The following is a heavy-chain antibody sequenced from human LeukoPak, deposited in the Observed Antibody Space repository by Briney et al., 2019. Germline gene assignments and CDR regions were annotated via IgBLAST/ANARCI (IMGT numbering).Heavy chain of an antibody. V-gene: IGHV4-34*01. CDR2: INHSGST. D-gene: IGHD1-26*01. CDR1: GGSFSGYY. J-gene: IGHJ6*02. CDR3: ARLYGEGATTRWDYYYYYGMDV. Sequence: PSETLSLTCAVYGGSFSGYYWSWIRQPPGKGLEWIGEINHSGSTNYNPSLKSRVTISVDTSKNQFSLKLSSVTAADTAVYYCARLYGEGATTRWDYYYYYGMDVWGQGTTVTVSS.